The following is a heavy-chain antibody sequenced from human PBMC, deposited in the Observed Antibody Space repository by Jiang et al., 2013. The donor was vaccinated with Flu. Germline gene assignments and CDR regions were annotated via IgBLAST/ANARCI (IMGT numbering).Heavy chain of an antibody. CDR1: GGSIDRSRYS. CDR3: ARLDPDGPDDH. V-gene: IGHV4-39*01. Sequence: QLVESGPGLVKPSETLSLTCIVSGGSIDRSRYSWGWVRQPPGKGLQWIGNVDYRGNSYFNPSLRSRVTISVDTSKNYFSLRLSSLTAADTSVYFCARLDPDGPDDHWGQGTLVTVSS. J-gene: IGHJ5*02. D-gene: IGHD2-8*01. CDR2: VDYRGNS.